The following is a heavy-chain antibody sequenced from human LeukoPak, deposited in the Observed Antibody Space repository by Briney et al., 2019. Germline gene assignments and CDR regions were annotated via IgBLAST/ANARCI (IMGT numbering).Heavy chain of an antibody. CDR2: IYYSGST. CDR1: GGSISSYY. Sequence: PSETLSLTCTVSGGSISSYYWSWIRQPPGKGLEWIGYIYYSGSTNYNPSLKSRVTISVDTSKNQFSLKLSSVTAADTAVYYCARFPPDYDFWSGYYFDYWGQGTLVTVSS. V-gene: IGHV4-59*08. J-gene: IGHJ4*02. CDR3: ARFPPDYDFWSGYYFDY. D-gene: IGHD3-3*01.